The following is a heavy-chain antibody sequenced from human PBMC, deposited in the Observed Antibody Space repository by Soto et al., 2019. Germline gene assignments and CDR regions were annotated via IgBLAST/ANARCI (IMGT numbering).Heavy chain of an antibody. D-gene: IGHD3-3*01. J-gene: IGHJ6*04. CDR3: ARGVYDYWSGYYAGSGLDV. V-gene: IGHV4-59*01. CDR2: IYYSGNT. CDR1: GGSMSPFY. Sequence: QVQLLESGPGLLKPSETLSLTCSVSGGSMSPFYWSWIRQSPRKGLEWIGYIYYSGNTNYNPPLTGRVTISVATAKEQFSLRLSSVTGEDSAVYYCARGVYDYWSGYYAGSGLDVWGKGPTVIVSS.